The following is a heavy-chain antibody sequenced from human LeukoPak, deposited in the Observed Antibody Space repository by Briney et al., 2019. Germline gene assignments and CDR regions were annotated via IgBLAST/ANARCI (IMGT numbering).Heavy chain of an antibody. D-gene: IGHD6-13*01. CDR3: ASSGIAAAGTDY. J-gene: IGHJ4*02. Sequence: PSETLSLTCAVYGGSFSGYYWSWIRQPPGKGLEWIGEINHSGSTNYNPSLKSRVTISVDTSKNQFSLKLSSVTAADTAVYYCASSGIAAAGTDYRGQGTLVTVSS. V-gene: IGHV4-34*01. CDR1: GGSFSGYY. CDR2: INHSGST.